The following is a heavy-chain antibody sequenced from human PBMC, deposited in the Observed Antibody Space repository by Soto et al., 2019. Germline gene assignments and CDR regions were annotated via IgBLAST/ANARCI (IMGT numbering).Heavy chain of an antibody. CDR2: ISGSGGST. CDR3: AKDMYYYGSDGAPFDY. CDR1: GFTFSTYA. V-gene: IGHV3-23*01. Sequence: ESGGGLVQPGGSLRLSCAASGFTFSTYAMSWVRQAPGKGLEWVSGISGSGGSTYYADSVKGRFTISRDNSKSTLYLQVISLRAEDTALYYCAKDMYYYGSDGAPFDYWGQGTLVTVSS. D-gene: IGHD3-10*01. J-gene: IGHJ4*02.